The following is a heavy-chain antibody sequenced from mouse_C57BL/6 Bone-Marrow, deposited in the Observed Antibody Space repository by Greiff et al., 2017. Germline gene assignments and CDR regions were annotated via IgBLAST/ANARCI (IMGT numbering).Heavy chain of an antibody. J-gene: IGHJ1*03. V-gene: IGHV1-59*01. CDR3: ARGVASDWYLDD. CDR1: GYTFTSYW. D-gene: IGHD1-1*01. Sequence: VQLQQPGAELVRPGTSVKLSCKASGYTFTSYWMHWVKQRPGQGLEWIGVIDPSDSYTNYNQKFKGKATLTVDTSSSTAYMQLSSLTSEDSAVYYYARGVASDWYLDDWGKGTSVTVSS. CDR2: IDPSDSYT.